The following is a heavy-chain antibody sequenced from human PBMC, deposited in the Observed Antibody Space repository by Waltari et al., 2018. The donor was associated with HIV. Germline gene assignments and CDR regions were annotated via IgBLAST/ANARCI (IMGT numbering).Heavy chain of an antibody. CDR1: GGSISSFY. CDR3: AREVMGYGFDY. CDR2: IYYSGST. D-gene: IGHD4-17*01. Sequence: QVQLQESGPGLVKPSETLSPTCTVPGGSISSFYWSWIRQPPGKGLEWIGYIYYSGSTNYNPSLKSRVTISVDTSKNQFSLRLKSVTAADTAVYYCAREVMGYGFDYWGQGTLVTVSS. V-gene: IGHV4-59*01. J-gene: IGHJ4*02.